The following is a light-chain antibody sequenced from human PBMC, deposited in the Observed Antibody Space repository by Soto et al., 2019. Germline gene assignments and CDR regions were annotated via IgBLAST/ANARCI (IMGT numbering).Light chain of an antibody. CDR3: QKSYSTTWK. CDR1: QGISTY. CDR2: AAS. J-gene: IGKJ1*01. V-gene: IGKV1-39*01. Sequence: DIQMTHSPSSLSESALYIVTITFRASQGISTYLNWYQQKPGKAPKLLIYAASSLQSGVPSRFSGSGSETDFTLTISSLQPEDFATYSCQKSYSTTWKFGQGTKVDIK.